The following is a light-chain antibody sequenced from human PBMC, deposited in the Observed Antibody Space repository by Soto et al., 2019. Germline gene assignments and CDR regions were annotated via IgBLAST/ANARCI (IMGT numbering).Light chain of an antibody. CDR3: CSYAGSSTFVV. J-gene: IGLJ2*01. CDR2: EGS. Sequence: QSALTQPASVSGSPGQSITISCTGTSSDVGGYNYVSWYQQHPGKAPKLMIYEGSKRPSGVSNRFSGSKSGNTASLTISGFQAEDEADYYCCSYAGSSTFVVFGGGTKLTVL. CDR1: SSDVGGYNY. V-gene: IGLV2-23*03.